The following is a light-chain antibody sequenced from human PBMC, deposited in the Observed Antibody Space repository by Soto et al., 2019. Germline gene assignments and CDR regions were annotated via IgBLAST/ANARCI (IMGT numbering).Light chain of an antibody. Sequence: QSVLTQPPSVSGAPVQRVTISCTGSSSNIGAGYDVHWYQQLPGRAPKLLIYGNTNRPSGVPDRFSGSKSGTSASLAITGLQAEDEADYYCLSFDSSLSVVFGGWTKLTVL. CDR3: LSFDSSLSVV. V-gene: IGLV1-40*01. CDR2: GNT. CDR1: SSNIGAGYD. J-gene: IGLJ2*01.